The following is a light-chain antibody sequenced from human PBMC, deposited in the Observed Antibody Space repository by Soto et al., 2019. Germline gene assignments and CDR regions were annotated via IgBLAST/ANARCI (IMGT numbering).Light chain of an antibody. CDR2: KAS. Sequence: DIQMTQSPSTLSASVGDRVTITCRASQTISAWLAWYQQRPGKAPNLLIYKASNLVSGVPSRFRGSGFGTKLTLTISGLQPDDFATYYCQQYDTYSRTFGKGTKVDI. V-gene: IGKV1-5*03. CDR1: QTISAW. CDR3: QQYDTYSRT. J-gene: IGKJ1*01.